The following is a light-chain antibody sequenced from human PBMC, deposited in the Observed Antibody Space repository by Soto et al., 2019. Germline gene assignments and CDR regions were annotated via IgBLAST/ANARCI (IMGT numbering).Light chain of an antibody. CDR1: VSSIGTNT. Sequence: QSVLTQPPSASATPGQRVTISCSGSVSSIGTNTVNWYRQLPGTAPKLLIYGNNQRPSGVPDRFSGSKSGTSASLGISGLQSEDEADYYCAECDGSPHNEPLGGSTK. V-gene: IGLV1-44*01. CDR2: GNN. CDR3: AECDGSPHNEP. J-gene: IGLJ2*01.